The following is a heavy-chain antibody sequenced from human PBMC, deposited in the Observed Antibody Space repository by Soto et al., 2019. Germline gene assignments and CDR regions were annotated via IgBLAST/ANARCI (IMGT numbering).Heavy chain of an antibody. CDR2: ISWDSGYI. D-gene: IGHD2-21*02. CDR3: AKGEYCGGDCYSYYYGMDV. J-gene: IGHJ6*02. CDR1: GFNFDDYA. Sequence: GGSLRLSCAASGFNFDDYAMHWVRQAPGKGLEWVSGISWDSGYIGYADSVKGRFTISRDNAKNALYLQMNSLRAEDTASYYCAKGEYCGGDCYSYYYGMDVWGQGTTVTVSS. V-gene: IGHV3-9*01.